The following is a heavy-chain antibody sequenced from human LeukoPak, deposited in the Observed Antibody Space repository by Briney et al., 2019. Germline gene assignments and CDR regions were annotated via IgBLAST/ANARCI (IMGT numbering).Heavy chain of an antibody. CDR3: ARAGSGSSSSTYYYYMDV. CDR1: GYTFTSYY. J-gene: IGHJ6*03. Sequence: GASVKISCKASGYTFTSYYLHWVRQAPGQGLEWMGIINPSGGSTRYAQKFQGRVTMTRDMSTSTVYMELSSLRSEDTAVYYCARAGSGSSSSTYYYYMDVWGKGTTVTVSS. D-gene: IGHD6-6*01. V-gene: IGHV1-46*01. CDR2: INPSGGST.